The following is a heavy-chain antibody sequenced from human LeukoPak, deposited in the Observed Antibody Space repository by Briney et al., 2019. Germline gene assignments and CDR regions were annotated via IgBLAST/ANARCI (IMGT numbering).Heavy chain of an antibody. J-gene: IGHJ4*02. CDR1: GFTFTTYS. CDR3: ARTYYDILTGYNPYFDN. V-gene: IGHV3-21*01. CDR2: ITSSSTSM. D-gene: IGHD3-9*01. Sequence: TGGSLRLPCAASGFTFTTYSMNWVRQAPGKGLEWVSSITSSSTSMYYADSVKGRFTISRDNAKNSLYLQMNSLRAEDTAVYYCARTYYDILTGYNPYFDNWGQGTLVTVSS.